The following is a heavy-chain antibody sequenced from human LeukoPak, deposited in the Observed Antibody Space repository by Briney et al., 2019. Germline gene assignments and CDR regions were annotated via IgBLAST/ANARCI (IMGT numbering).Heavy chain of an antibody. Sequence: ASVKVSCKASGYTFTSYGISWVRQAPGQGLEWMGWISAYNGNTNYAQKLQGRVTITRDTSASTAYMELSSLRSEDTAVYYCATPGVYYDSSGYTYWGQGTLVTVSS. CDR1: GYTFTSYG. J-gene: IGHJ4*02. V-gene: IGHV1-18*01. D-gene: IGHD3-22*01. CDR2: ISAYNGNT. CDR3: ATPGVYYDSSGYTY.